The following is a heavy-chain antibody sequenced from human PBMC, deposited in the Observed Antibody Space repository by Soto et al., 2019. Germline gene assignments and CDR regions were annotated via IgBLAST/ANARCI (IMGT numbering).Heavy chain of an antibody. J-gene: IGHJ5*02. CDR3: ARRRGATATGGAFDP. V-gene: IGHV2-5*01. CDR1: GFSLSSSGEG. D-gene: IGHD4-17*01. CDR2: TFWTDDK. Sequence: QITLKESGPTLVEPTQTLTLACTFSGFSLSSSGEGVGWIRQPPGKALEWLAVTFWTDDKRYSPSLRSRLTITKDSSKNEVVRTMTNMAPVDTGTYYCARRRGATATGGAFDPWGQGTLVTVS.